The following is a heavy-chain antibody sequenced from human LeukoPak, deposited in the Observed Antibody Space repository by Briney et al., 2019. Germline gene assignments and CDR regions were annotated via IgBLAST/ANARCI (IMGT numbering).Heavy chain of an antibody. D-gene: IGHD2-15*01. CDR2: MNPNSGNT. CDR3: ARGECSGGSCYAHRWFDP. CDR1: GYTFTSYD. Sequence: ASVKVSCKASGYTFTSYDINWVRQATGQGLEWMGWMNPNSGNTGYAQKFQGRVTMTRNTSISTAYMELSGLRSEDTAVYYCARGECSGGSCYAHRWFDPWGQGTLVTVSS. J-gene: IGHJ5*02. V-gene: IGHV1-8*01.